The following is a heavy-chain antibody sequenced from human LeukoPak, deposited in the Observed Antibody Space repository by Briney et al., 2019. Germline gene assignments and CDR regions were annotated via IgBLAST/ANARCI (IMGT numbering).Heavy chain of an antibody. V-gene: IGHV3-21*01. D-gene: IGHD4-17*01. CDR2: ISSSSSYI. CDR1: GFTFSSYS. J-gene: IGHJ4*02. Sequence: GGSLRLSCEASGFTFSSYSMNWVRQAPGKGLEWVSSISSSSSYIYYAGSVKGRFTISRDNAKNSLYLQMNSLRAEDTAVYYCARTHDYGDYEGDYWGQGTLVTVSS. CDR3: ARTHDYGDYEGDY.